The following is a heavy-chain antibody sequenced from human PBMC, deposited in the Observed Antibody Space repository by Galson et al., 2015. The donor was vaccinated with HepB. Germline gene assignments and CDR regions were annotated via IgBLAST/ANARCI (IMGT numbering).Heavy chain of an antibody. CDR1: GYTFTGYY. J-gene: IGHJ3*02. V-gene: IGHV1-2*02. CDR2: INPNSGGT. D-gene: IGHD6-19*01. Sequence: SVKVSCKASGYTFTGYYMHWVRQAPGQGLEWMGWINPNSGGTNYAQKFQGRVTMTRDTSISTAYMELSSLRSENTAVYYCARVRLDHDAFDIWGQGTMVTVSS. CDR3: ARVRLDHDAFDI.